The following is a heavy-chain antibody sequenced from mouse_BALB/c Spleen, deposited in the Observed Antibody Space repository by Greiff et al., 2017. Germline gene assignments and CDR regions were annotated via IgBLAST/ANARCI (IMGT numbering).Heavy chain of an antibody. CDR3: ARSRGSYGMDY. J-gene: IGHJ4*01. CDR2: IYPGNVNT. V-gene: IGHV1S56*01. CDR1: GYTFTSYH. Sequence: QVQLQQSGPELVKPGASVRISCKASGYTFTSYHIHWVKQRPGQGLEWIGWIYPGNVNTKYNEKFKGKAKLTADKSSSTAYMQLSSLTSEDSAVYFCARSRGSYGMDYWGQGTSVTVSS.